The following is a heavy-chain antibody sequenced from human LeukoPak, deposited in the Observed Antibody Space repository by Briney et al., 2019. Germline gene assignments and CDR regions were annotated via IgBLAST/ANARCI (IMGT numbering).Heavy chain of an antibody. CDR3: TRGSSGRPFDY. V-gene: IGHV3-49*04. CDR1: GFTFGDYA. CDR2: IRSKAYGGTT. J-gene: IGHJ4*02. D-gene: IGHD6-19*01. Sequence: TGGSLRLFCTASGFTFGDYAMSWVRQAPGKGLEWVGFIRSKAYGGTTEYAASVKGRFTISRDDSKSIAYLQMNSLKTEDTAVYYCTRGSSGRPFDYWGQRTLVTVSS.